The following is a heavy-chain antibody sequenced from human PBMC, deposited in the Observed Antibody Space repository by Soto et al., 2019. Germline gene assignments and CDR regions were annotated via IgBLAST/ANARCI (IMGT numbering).Heavy chain of an antibody. V-gene: IGHV3-23*01. Sequence: EVQLLESGGGLVQPGGSLRLSCAASGFTFSSYAMSWVRQAPGKGLEWVSAISGSGGSTYYADSVKGRFTISRDNSKNTLYLQMNSLRADDTAVYYCAKDYYGSGAINWFDPWGQGTLVTVSS. D-gene: IGHD3-10*01. J-gene: IGHJ5*02. CDR1: GFTFSSYA. CDR2: ISGSGGST. CDR3: AKDYYGSGAINWFDP.